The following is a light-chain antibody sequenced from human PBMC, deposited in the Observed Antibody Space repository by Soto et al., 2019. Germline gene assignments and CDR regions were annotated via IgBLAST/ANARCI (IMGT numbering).Light chain of an antibody. CDR1: SSNIGNNY. J-gene: IGLJ2*01. V-gene: IGLV1-51*01. Sequence: QSVLTQPPSVSAAPGQKVTISCSGSSSNIGNNYVSWYQQLPGTAPKLLIYDNDKRPSGIPDRLSGSKSGTSATLGITGLQTGDEADYHCGTWDSSLSAVVFGGGTKLTVL. CDR2: DND. CDR3: GTWDSSLSAVV.